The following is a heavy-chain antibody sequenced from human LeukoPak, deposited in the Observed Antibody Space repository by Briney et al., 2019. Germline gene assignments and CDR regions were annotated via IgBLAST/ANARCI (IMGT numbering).Heavy chain of an antibody. J-gene: IGHJ4*02. D-gene: IGHD6-19*01. CDR1: GYTLTELS. CDR2: FDPEDGET. CDR3: ATDPLAVAGTSDY. V-gene: IGHV1-24*01. Sequence: ASVKVSCKVSGYTLTELSMHWVRQAPGKGLEWMGGFDPEDGETIYAQKFQGRVTMTEDTSTDTAYMELGSLRSEDTAVYYCATDPLAVAGTSDYWGQGTLVTVSS.